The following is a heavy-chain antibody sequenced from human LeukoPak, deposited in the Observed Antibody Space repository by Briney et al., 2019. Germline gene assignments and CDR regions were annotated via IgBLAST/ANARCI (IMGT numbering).Heavy chain of an antibody. J-gene: IGHJ5*02. V-gene: IGHV3-33*03. CDR3: AKDRGWRRYYDSSGEFDP. D-gene: IGHD3-22*01. Sequence: GRSLRLSCAASGFTFSSYGMHWVRQAPGKGLEWVAVIWYDGSNKYYADSVKGRFTISRDNAKNSLYLQMNSLRAEDTALYYCAKDRGWRRYYDSSGEFDPWGQGTLVTVSS. CDR2: IWYDGSNK. CDR1: GFTFSSYG.